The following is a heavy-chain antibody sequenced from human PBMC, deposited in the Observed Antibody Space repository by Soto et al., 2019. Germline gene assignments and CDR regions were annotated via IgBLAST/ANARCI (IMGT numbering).Heavy chain of an antibody. CDR1: GFTFSSYS. CDR2: ISSSSSYI. V-gene: IGHV3-21*01. J-gene: IGHJ6*02. D-gene: IGHD6-19*01. CDR3: AREQYTSGWPPGMDV. Sequence: PGGSLRLSCAASGFTFSSYSMNWVRQAPGKGLEWVSSISSSSSYIYYADSVKGRFTISRDNAKNSLYLQMNSLRAEDTAVYYCAREQYTSGWPPGMDVWGQGTTVTVSS.